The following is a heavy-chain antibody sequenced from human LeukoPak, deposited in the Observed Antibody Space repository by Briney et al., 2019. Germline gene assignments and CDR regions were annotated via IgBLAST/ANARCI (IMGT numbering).Heavy chain of an antibody. V-gene: IGHV3-30*18. CDR3: AKEYDSGGYGANFDY. Sequence: AGGSLRLSCTAAKCTFSKYGMQWVGQAPGLGLEWVAVVSSDGGTKYYADSVKGRFTISRDNSRNTMYLQMDSLRAEDTAVYYCAKEYDSGGYGANFDYWGQGTLVTVSS. CDR2: VSSDGGTK. D-gene: IGHD3-10*01. CDR1: KCTFSKYG. J-gene: IGHJ4*02.